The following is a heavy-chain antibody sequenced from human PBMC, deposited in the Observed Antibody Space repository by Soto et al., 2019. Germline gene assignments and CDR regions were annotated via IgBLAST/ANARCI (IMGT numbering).Heavy chain of an antibody. V-gene: IGHV3-33*01. CDR2: IWYDGSNK. CDR1: GFTFSSYG. J-gene: IGHJ4*02. D-gene: IGHD4-17*01. CDR3: ARDKGYGDSTYYFDY. Sequence: QVQLVESGGGVVQPGRSLRLSCAASGFTFSSYGMHWVRQAPGKGLEWVAVIWYDGSNKYYADSVKGRFTISRDNSKNTLYLQMTSLRAEDTAVYYCARDKGYGDSTYYFDYWGQGTLVTVSS.